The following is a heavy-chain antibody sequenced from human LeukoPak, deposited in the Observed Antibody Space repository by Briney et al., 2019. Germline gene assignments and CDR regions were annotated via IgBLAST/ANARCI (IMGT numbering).Heavy chain of an antibody. CDR2: ISWNSGSI. V-gene: IGHV3-9*01. Sequence: GGSLRLSCAASGFTFDDYAMHWVRHAPGKGLEWVSGISWNSGSIGYADSVKGRFTISRDNAKNSLYLQMNSLRAEDTALYYCAKAGGDYYYYGMDVWGQGTTVTVSS. CDR3: AKAGGDYYYYGMDV. D-gene: IGHD3-16*01. J-gene: IGHJ6*02. CDR1: GFTFDDYA.